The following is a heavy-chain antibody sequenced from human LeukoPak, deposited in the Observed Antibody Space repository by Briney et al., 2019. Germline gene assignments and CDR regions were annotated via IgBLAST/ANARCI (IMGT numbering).Heavy chain of an antibody. D-gene: IGHD6-19*01. CDR3: ARVGGTVAGTYWFDP. CDR1: GGSISSGGYY. CDR2: IYYSGST. Sequence: SETLSLTCTVSGGSISSGGYYWSWLRQHPGKGLEWIGYIYYSGSTYYNPSLKSRVTISVDTSKNQFSLKLSSVTAADTAVYYCARVGGTVAGTYWFDPWGQGTLVTVSS. V-gene: IGHV4-31*03. J-gene: IGHJ5*02.